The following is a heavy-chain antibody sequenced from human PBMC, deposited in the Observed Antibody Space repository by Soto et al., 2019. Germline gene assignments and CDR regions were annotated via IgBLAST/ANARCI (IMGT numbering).Heavy chain of an antibody. CDR2: ISYDGSNK. CDR3: AKDSGTVTSYWFDP. D-gene: IGHD4-17*01. Sequence: GGSLRLSCAASGFTFSSYGMHWVRQAPGKGLEWVAVISYDGSNKYYADSVKGRFTISRDNSKNTLYLQMNSLRAEDTAVYYCAKDSGTVTSYWFDPWGQGTLVTVSS. CDR1: GFTFSSYG. V-gene: IGHV3-30*18. J-gene: IGHJ5*02.